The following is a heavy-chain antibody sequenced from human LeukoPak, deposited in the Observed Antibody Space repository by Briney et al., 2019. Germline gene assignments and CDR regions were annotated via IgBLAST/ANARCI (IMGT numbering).Heavy chain of an antibody. Sequence: GESLKISCKGSGYRFTNYWIGWVRQMPGKGLEWMGIIYPSDSDTRYSPSFQGQVTISADKSISTAYLQWSSLKASDTAMYYCARTMVRGVITSSFDFWGQGTLVTVSS. J-gene: IGHJ4*02. V-gene: IGHV5-51*01. D-gene: IGHD3-10*01. CDR3: ARTMVRGVITSSFDF. CDR2: IYPSDSDT. CDR1: GYRFTNYW.